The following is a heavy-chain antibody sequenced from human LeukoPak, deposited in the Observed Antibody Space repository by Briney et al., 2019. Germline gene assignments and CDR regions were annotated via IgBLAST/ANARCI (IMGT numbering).Heavy chain of an antibody. Sequence: GEALKISCKGSGYSFTSYWISWVRQMPGKGVEWMGRIDPSGSYTNYSPSFQGHVTISADKSISTAYLQWSSLKAPDTAMYYCAVVVVAATIDYWGQGTLVTVSS. CDR2: IDPSGSYT. CDR3: AVVVVAATIDY. D-gene: IGHD2-15*01. V-gene: IGHV5-10-1*01. J-gene: IGHJ4*02. CDR1: GYSFTSYW.